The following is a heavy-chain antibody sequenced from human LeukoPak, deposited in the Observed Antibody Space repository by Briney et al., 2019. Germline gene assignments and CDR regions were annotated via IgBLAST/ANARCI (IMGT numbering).Heavy chain of an antibody. CDR3: SRDRGGGDIYFDY. CDR1: GFTFSSYG. V-gene: IGHV3-48*03. J-gene: IGHJ4*02. Sequence: PGGSLRLSCAASGFTFSSYGMNWVRQAPGKGPEWISYISRSGATIYYADSVKGRFTISRDNAKNSLYLQMSSLGAEDTAIYYCSRDRGGGDIYFDYWGQGMLVTVSS. CDR2: ISRSGATI. D-gene: IGHD2-21*02.